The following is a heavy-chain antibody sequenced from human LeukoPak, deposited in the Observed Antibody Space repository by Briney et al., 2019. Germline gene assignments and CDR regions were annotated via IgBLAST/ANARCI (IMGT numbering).Heavy chain of an antibody. CDR3: AREGTAMVSFDY. Sequence: GGSLRLSWAASGFTFSSYEMNWVRQAPGKGLEWVSYISSGGNTIYYADSVKGRFTISRDNAKNSLYLQMNSLRAEDTAVYYCAREGTAMVSFDYWGQGTLVTVSS. CDR1: GFTFSSYE. V-gene: IGHV3-48*03. J-gene: IGHJ4*02. CDR2: ISSGGNTI. D-gene: IGHD5-18*01.